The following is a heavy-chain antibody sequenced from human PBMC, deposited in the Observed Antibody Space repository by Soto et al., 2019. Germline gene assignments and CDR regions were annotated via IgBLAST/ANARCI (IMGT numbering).Heavy chain of an antibody. CDR2: IYYSGST. CDR3: GRVRVLNWFDP. Sequence: SETLSLTCTVSGGSVSSGSYYWSWIRQPPGKGLEWVGYIYYSGSTNYNPSLKSRVTISVDTSKNQFSLKLSSVTAADTAVYYCGRVRVLNWFDPWGQGTLVTVSS. CDR1: GGSVSSGSYY. J-gene: IGHJ5*02. V-gene: IGHV4-61*01.